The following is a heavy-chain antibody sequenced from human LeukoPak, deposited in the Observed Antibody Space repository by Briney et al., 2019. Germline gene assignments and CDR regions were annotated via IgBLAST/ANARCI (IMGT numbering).Heavy chain of an antibody. CDR3: ARGHDFWSGYYNWFGP. Sequence: PGGSLRLSCAASGFTFSSYWMSWVRQAPGKGLEWVANIKQDGSEKYYVDSVKGRFTISRDNAKNSLYLQMNSLRAEDTAVYYCARGHDFWSGYYNWFGPWGQGTLVTVSS. CDR1: GFTFSSYW. V-gene: IGHV3-7*01. CDR2: IKQDGSEK. J-gene: IGHJ5*02. D-gene: IGHD3-3*01.